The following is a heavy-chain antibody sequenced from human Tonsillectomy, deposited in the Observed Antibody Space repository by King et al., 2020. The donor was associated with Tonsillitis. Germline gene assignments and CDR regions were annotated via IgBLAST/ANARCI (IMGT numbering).Heavy chain of an antibody. J-gene: IGHJ4*02. Sequence: VQLVESGGGVVQPGRSLRLSCAASGFTFSSYGMHWVRQAPGKGLEWVAVISYDGSNKYYADSVKGRFTISRDNSKNTLYLQMNSLRAEDTAVYYCAGGPLIWTGSRGAYYFDYWGQGTLVTVSS. CDR2: ISYDGSNK. D-gene: IGHD3/OR15-3a*01. CDR3: AGGPLIWTGSRGAYYFDY. CDR1: GFTFSSYG. V-gene: IGHV3-33*05.